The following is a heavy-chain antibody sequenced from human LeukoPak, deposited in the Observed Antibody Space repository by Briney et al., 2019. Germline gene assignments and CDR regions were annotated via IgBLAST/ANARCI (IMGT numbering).Heavy chain of an antibody. J-gene: IGHJ4*02. CDR1: GFTFSSYW. Sequence: GGSLRLSCAASGFTFSSYWMNWVRQAPGKGLVWVSGIASDGSSTTYADSVKGRFSISRDNAKNTLYLQMNSLRVEDTAVYYCARGRPHGNDSWGQGTLVTVSS. CDR2: IASDGSST. V-gene: IGHV3-74*01. CDR3: ARGRPHGNDS. D-gene: IGHD4-23*01.